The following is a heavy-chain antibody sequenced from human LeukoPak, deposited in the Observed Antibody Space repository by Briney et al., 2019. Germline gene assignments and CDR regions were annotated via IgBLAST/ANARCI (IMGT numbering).Heavy chain of an antibody. CDR3: ARGRPTCERTKENFFAP. Sequence: GGSLRLSCAASGYTFSSFAMHWVRQAPGKGLEWVAHISYDGSNQYYADSVKGRFTISRDNTKKTLYVQMNSLRPEDTAIYFCARGRPTCERTKENFFAPWGQGTLVTVSS. D-gene: IGHD6-6*01. CDR2: ISYDGSNQ. CDR1: GYTFSSFA. J-gene: IGHJ5*02. V-gene: IGHV3-30*04.